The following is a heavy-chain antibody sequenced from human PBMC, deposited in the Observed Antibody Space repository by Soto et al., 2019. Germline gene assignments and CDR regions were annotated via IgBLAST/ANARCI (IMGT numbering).Heavy chain of an antibody. CDR3: TRHGTPWYCYGSSGYSHIDYYYRMDV. CDR1: GFTFSGSA. Sequence: GGSLRLSCAASGFTFSGSAMHWVRQASGKGLEWVGRIRSKANSYATAYAASVKGRFTISRADSKNTAYMHMNSLKTADTAVYYCTRHGTPWYCYGSSGYSHIDYYYRMDVWGQGTTGTVSS. J-gene: IGHJ6*02. CDR2: IRSKANSYAT. D-gene: IGHD3-22*01. V-gene: IGHV3-73*01.